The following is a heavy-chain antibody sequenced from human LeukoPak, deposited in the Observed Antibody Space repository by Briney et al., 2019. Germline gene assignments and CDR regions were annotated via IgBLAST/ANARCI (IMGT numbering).Heavy chain of an antibody. Sequence: ASVKVSCKASGYTFTGYYMHWVRQAPGQGLEWMGWINPNSGGTNYAQKFQGRVTMTRDTSISTAYMELSRLRSDDTAVYYCARAMVRASPFDYWGQGTLVTVSS. V-gene: IGHV1-2*02. CDR3: ARAMVRASPFDY. CDR1: GYTFTGYY. J-gene: IGHJ4*02. CDR2: INPNSGGT. D-gene: IGHD3-10*01.